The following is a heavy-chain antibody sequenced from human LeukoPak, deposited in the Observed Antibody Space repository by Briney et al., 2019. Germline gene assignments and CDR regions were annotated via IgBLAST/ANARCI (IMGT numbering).Heavy chain of an antibody. CDR2: INTDGSST. V-gene: IGHV3-74*01. Sequence: GGSLRLSCAASGFTFSNYWMHWVRQAPGKGLVWVSRINTDGSSTTYADFVKGRFTISRDNAKKTVSLQMNSLRPEDTGVYYCARAPSEIGGYYPEYFRHWGQGTLVTVSS. CDR1: GFTFSNYW. J-gene: IGHJ1*01. D-gene: IGHD3-22*01. CDR3: ARAPSEIGGYYPEYFRH.